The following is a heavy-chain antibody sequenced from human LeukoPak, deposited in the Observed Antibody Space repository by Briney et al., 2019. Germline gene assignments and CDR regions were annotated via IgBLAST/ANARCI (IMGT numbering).Heavy chain of an antibody. Sequence: SVKVSCKASGVTFTSSAVQWVRQARGQRLEWIGWIVVGSGNTNYAQKFQERVTITRDMSTSTAYMELSSLRSEDTAVYYCAAGGYSGYDGPPFDYWGQGTLVTVSS. CDR2: IVVGSGNT. CDR3: AAGGYSGYDGPPFDY. V-gene: IGHV1-58*01. J-gene: IGHJ4*02. CDR1: GVTFTSSA. D-gene: IGHD5-12*01.